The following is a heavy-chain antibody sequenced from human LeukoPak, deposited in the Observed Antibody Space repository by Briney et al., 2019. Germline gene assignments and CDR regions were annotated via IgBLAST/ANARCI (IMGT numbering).Heavy chain of an antibody. D-gene: IGHD2-2*01. CDR1: GFTFSSYG. CDR3: AKDPESYRLGYYFDY. J-gene: IGHJ4*02. CDR2: IRYDGSNK. Sequence: GGSLRLSCAASGFTFSSYGMHWVRQAPGKGLEWVAFIRYDGSNKYYADSVKGRFTISRDNSKNTLYLQMNSLRAEDTAVYYCAKDPESYRLGYYFDYWGQGTLVTVSS. V-gene: IGHV3-30*02.